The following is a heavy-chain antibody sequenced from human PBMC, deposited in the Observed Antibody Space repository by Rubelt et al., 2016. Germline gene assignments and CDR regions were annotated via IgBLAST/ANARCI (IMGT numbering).Heavy chain of an antibody. CDR1: GGSISSSTYY. CDR3: ARMGRADGRWYFDH. J-gene: IGHJ2*01. Sequence: QLQLQESGPGLVKPSETLSLTCTVSGGSISSSTYYWGWIRQPPGQGLEWIGSISYGGITYFNSSLQSRVITSFDTSRDQFSLGLTCVAAADTAVYHCARMGRADGRWYFDHWGRGTPVTVSP. CDR2: ISYGGIT. V-gene: IGHV4-39*07. D-gene: IGHD1-26*01.